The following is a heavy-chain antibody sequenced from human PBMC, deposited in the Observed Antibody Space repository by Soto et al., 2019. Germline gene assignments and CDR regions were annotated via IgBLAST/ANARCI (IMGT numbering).Heavy chain of an antibody. D-gene: IGHD3-10*01. CDR1: GFSLITTGAG. V-gene: IGHV2-5*02. J-gene: IGHJ3*02. Sequence: QITLKESGPTLVQPTQTLTLTCSFSGFSLITTGAGVGWIRQPPGKAPEWLALIYWDGEKRYSPALKSRLTITKDSSKNQVVLTMTNMDPVGTATYYCARRQSIMIRGANAFDIWGQGTFLSVSS. CDR3: ARRQSIMIRGANAFDI. CDR2: IYWDGEK.